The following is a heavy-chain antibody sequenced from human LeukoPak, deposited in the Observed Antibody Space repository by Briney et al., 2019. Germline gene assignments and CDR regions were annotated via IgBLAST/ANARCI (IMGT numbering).Heavy chain of an antibody. J-gene: IGHJ4*02. V-gene: IGHV3-43D*03. CDR3: AKEKRGSLEY. CDR2: ISWDGGST. Sequence: GGSLRLSCAASGFTFDDYAMHWVRQAPGKGLEWVSLISWDGGSTYYADSVKGRFTISRDNSKNSLYLQMNSLRAEDTALYYCAKEKRGSLEYWGQGTLVTVSS. D-gene: IGHD3-10*01. CDR1: GFTFDDYA.